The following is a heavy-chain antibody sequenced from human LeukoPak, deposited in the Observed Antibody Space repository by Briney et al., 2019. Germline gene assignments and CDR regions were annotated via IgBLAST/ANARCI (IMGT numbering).Heavy chain of an antibody. V-gene: IGHV1-46*01. CDR3: ARGVRAVGANREDWFDP. J-gene: IGHJ5*02. CDR1: GYTFTSEY. D-gene: IGHD1-26*01. CDR2: INPSGGST. Sequence: ASVKVSCKASGYTFTSEYMHCVRQAPGQGLEWMGIINPSGGSTSYAQKFQGRVTMTRDTSTSTVYMELSSLRSEDTAVYYCARGVRAVGANREDWFDPWGQGTLVTVSS.